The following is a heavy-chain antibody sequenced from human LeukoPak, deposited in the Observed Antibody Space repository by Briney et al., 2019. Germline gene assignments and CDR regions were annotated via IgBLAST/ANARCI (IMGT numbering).Heavy chain of an antibody. V-gene: IGHV1-2*02. Sequence: GASVKVSCKASGYTFTGYYIHWVRQAPGQGLEWMGWINPNSGGTNYAQKFQGSVTMTRDTSIRTAYMELSSLRSEDTAVYYCARDRKRCGGSCLWFVPWGQGTLVTVSS. CDR1: GYTFTGYY. CDR3: ARDRKRCGGSCLWFVP. CDR2: INPNSGGT. D-gene: IGHD2-15*01. J-gene: IGHJ5*02.